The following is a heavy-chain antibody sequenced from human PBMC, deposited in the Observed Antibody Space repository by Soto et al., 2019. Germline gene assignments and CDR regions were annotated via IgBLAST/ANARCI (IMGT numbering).Heavy chain of an antibody. CDR2: ISSSSSYI. CDR1: GFTFSSYS. D-gene: IGHD2-2*01. CDR3: ARAPDIVVVPAAINNWFDP. Sequence: LSLTFAASGFTFSSYSMNWVRQAPGKGLEWVSSISSSSSYIYYADSVKGRFTISRDNAKNSLYLQMNSLRAEDTAVYYCARAPDIVVVPAAINNWFDPWGQGTLVTVSS. V-gene: IGHV3-21*01. J-gene: IGHJ5*02.